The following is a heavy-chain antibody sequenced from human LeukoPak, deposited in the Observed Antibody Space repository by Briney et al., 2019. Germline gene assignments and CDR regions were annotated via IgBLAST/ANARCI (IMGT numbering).Heavy chain of an antibody. V-gene: IGHV3-21*01. CDR3: ARDRAVAGTGANWFDH. J-gene: IGHJ5*02. Sequence: PGGSLRLSCAASGFTFSSYSMNWVRQAPGKGLEWVSCISSSSSYIYYADSVKGRFTISRDNAKNSLYLQMNSLRAEDTAVYYCARDRAVAGTGANWFDHWGQGTLVTVFS. CDR2: ISSSSSYI. CDR1: GFTFSSYS. D-gene: IGHD6-19*01.